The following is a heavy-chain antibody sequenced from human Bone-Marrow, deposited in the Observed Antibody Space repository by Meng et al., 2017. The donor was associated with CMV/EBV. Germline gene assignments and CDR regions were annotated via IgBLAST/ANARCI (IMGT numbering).Heavy chain of an antibody. D-gene: IGHD6-6*01. V-gene: IGHV4-59*01. CDR1: GGFISNYY. CDR3: ATSHLKYSSSSDAVDI. Sequence: SETLSLTCTVSGGFISNYYWSWIRQPPGKGLEWIGYIYYSGTTKYNPSLKSRVTISADTSNKQLSLKLSSVTAADTAMYYCATSHLKYSSSSDAVDIWGQGIMVTVSS. J-gene: IGHJ3*02. CDR2: IYYSGTT.